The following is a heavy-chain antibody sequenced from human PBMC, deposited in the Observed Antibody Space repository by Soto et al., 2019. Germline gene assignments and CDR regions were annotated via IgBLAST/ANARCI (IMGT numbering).Heavy chain of an antibody. CDR3: AKSSGYYDSRARFDY. CDR1: GFSFNSFA. Sequence: EVQLLESGGGLVQPGGSLRLSCAASGFSFNSFAMSWVRQAPGKGLEWVSAISGDGYSTYYVDSVKGRFTVSRDNSNNTHYLQMDSLRAEDTAVYYCAKSSGYYDSRARFDYWGQGSLVTVSS. V-gene: IGHV3-23*01. D-gene: IGHD3-22*01. CDR2: ISGDGYST. J-gene: IGHJ4*02.